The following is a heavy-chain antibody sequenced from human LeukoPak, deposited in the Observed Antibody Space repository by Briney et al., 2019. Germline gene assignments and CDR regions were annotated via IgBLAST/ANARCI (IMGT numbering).Heavy chain of an antibody. CDR1: GYIFTDYY. J-gene: IGHJ6*03. V-gene: IGHV1-2*02. Sequence: GASVKVSCKASGYIFTDYYMHWVRQAPGQGLEWMGWINPKSGVTIYGQKFQGRVTMTRDTSSSTASMVLTSLTSDDTAVYYCARGMTRRIREAPSRQDYYFYMDVWDKGTTVTISS. D-gene: IGHD3-10*01. CDR3: ARGMTRRIREAPSRQDYYFYMDV. CDR2: INPKSGVT.